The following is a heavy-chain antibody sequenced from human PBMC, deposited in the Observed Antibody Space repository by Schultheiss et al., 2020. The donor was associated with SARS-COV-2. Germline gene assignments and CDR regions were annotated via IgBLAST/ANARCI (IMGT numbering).Heavy chain of an antibody. CDR3: VYTPYDYVWGSYRYHPYYFDY. CDR1: GFSLSTSGVG. CDR2: IYWNDDK. Sequence: SGPTLVKPTQTLTLTCTFSGFSLSTSGVGVGWIRQPPGKALEWLALIYWNDDKRYSPSLKSRLTITKDTSKNQVVLRMTNMDPVDTGTYYCVYTPYDYVWGSYRYHPYYFDYWGQGTLVTVSS. D-gene: IGHD3-16*02. J-gene: IGHJ4*02. V-gene: IGHV2-5*04.